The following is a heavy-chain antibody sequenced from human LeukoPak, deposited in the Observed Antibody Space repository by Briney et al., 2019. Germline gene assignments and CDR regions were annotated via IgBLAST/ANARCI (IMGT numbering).Heavy chain of an antibody. J-gene: IGHJ4*02. V-gene: IGHV4-38-2*01. CDR1: GYSISSGYY. CDR3: ARGISTTGHDY. D-gene: IGHD4-11*01. Sequence: SETLSLTCAVSGYSISSGYYWGWIRQPPGKGPEWIGSVFHTGSSYYIPSLKSRVTISVDTSKDQFSLEVSSVTAADTAIYYCARGISTTGHDYWGPGTLVTVSS. CDR2: VFHTGSS.